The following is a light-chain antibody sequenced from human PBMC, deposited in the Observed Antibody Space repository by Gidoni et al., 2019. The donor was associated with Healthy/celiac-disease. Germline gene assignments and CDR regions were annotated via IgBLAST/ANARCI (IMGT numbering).Light chain of an antibody. J-gene: IGKJ4*01. V-gene: IGKV3-11*01. CDR1: QSVSSY. Sequence: EIVLTQSPATLSLSPGERATLSCRASQSVSSYLAWYQQKPGQAPRLLIYDASNRATGIPARFSGSGSGTVFTLTISSLAPEDFAVYCCQQRSNWLTFGGGTKVEIK. CDR3: QQRSNWLT. CDR2: DAS.